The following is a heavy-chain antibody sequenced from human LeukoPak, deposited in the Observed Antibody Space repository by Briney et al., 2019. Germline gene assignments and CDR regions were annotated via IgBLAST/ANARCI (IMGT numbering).Heavy chain of an antibody. CDR3: AKVSRRGSSRQEVDY. D-gene: IGHD6-13*01. V-gene: IGHV1-18*01. J-gene: IGHJ4*02. CDR1: GYTFTSYG. Sequence: GASVKVSCKASGYTFTSYGISWVRQAPGQGLEWMGWISAYNGNTNYAQKLQGRVTMTTDTSTSTAYMELRSLRAEDTAVYYCAKVSRRGSSRQEVDYWGQGTLVTVSS. CDR2: ISAYNGNT.